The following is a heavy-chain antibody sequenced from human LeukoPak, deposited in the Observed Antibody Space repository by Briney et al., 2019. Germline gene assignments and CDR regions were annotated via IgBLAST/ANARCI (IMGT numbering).Heavy chain of an antibody. Sequence: ASVKVSCKASGYTFTGYYMHWVRQAPGQGLEWMGWINPNSGGTNYAQKFQGRVTMTRDTSISTAYMELSRLRSDDTAVYYCARDQGSGWTYGMDVWGQGTTVTVSS. CDR3: ARDQGSGWTYGMDV. D-gene: IGHD6-19*01. J-gene: IGHJ6*02. CDR2: INPNSGGT. V-gene: IGHV1-2*02. CDR1: GYTFTGYY.